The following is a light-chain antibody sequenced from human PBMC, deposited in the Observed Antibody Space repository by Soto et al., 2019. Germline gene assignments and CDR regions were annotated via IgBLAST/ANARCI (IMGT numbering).Light chain of an antibody. CDR2: LNSDGSH. CDR1: SGHSSCT. V-gene: IGLV4-69*01. J-gene: IGLJ2*01. Sequence: QSVLTQSPSASASLGASVKLTCTLSSGHSSCTIAWHQQQPEKGPRYLMKLNSDGSHSKGDGIPDRFSGSSSGAERYLTISSLQSEDEADYYCQTWGTGFRVFGGGTKLTVL. CDR3: QTWGTGFRV.